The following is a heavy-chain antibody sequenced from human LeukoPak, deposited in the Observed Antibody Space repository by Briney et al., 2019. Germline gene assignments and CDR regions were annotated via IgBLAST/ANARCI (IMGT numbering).Heavy chain of an antibody. V-gene: IGHV3-23*01. J-gene: IGHJ4*02. CDR3: ANDIVVVPAAKTFDY. Sequence: GGSLRLSCAASGFTFSSYAMSWVRQAPGKGLEWVSAISGSGGGTYYADSVKGRFTISRDNSKNTLYLQMNSLRAEDTAVYYCANDIVVVPAAKTFDYWGQGTLVTVSS. D-gene: IGHD2-2*01. CDR1: GFTFSSYA. CDR2: ISGSGGGT.